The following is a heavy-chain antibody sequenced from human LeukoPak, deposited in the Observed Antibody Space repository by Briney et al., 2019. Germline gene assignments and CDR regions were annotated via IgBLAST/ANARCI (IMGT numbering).Heavy chain of an antibody. V-gene: IGHV7-4-1*02. CDR3: ARAGAGYSGSYHFDY. Sequence: ASVKVSCKASGYTFTGHYIHWVRQAPGQGLEWMGWINTNTGNPTYAQGFTGRFVFSLDTSVSTAYLQISSLKAEDTAVYYCARAGAGYSGSYHFDYWGQGTLVTVSS. D-gene: IGHD1-26*01. CDR1: GYTFTGHY. CDR2: INTNTGNP. J-gene: IGHJ4*02.